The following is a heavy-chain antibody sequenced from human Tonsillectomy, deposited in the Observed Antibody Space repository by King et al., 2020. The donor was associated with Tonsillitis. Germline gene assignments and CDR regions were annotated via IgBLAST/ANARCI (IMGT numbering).Heavy chain of an antibody. Sequence: QLVQSGAEVKKPGASVKVSCKASGYSFNGYYIHWVRQAPGQGLEWMGWINPNSGGTKYEQRFQGRVTMTRDTSISTAHMELSSLRSDDTAVYYCARDRRVYYDTTGYNGMGLGGQGSQVIVSS. V-gene: IGHV1-2*02. CDR2: INPNSGGT. J-gene: IGHJ4*02. D-gene: IGHD3-22*01. CDR1: GYSFNGYY. CDR3: ARDRRVYYDTTGYNGMGL.